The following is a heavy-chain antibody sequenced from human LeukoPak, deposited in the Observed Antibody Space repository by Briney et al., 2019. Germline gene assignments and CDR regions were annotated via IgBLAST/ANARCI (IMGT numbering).Heavy chain of an antibody. V-gene: IGHV1-2*02. CDR3: VGRNPDRSGGYCPFDY. CDR1: GYTFTGYY. J-gene: IGHJ4*02. D-gene: IGHD2-21*02. Sequence: GASVKVSCKASGYTFTGYYMHWGRQAPGQGPEWMGWINPNSGATSYAQKFEGRVTMTRDTSISTAYMELSRLRSDDTALYYCVGRNPDRSGGYCPFDYWGQGTLVTVSS. CDR2: INPNSGAT.